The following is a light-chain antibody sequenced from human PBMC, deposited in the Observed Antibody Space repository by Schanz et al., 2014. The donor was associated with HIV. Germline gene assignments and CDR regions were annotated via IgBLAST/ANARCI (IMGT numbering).Light chain of an antibody. CDR1: QSISEW. V-gene: IGKV1-5*03. CDR2: KAS. CDR3: QKCNSTPRT. Sequence: DIHMTQSPSTLSASLGDRVTITCRASQSISEWLAWYQQKPGKPPNLLMFKASSLHSGVPSRFSGSGSGTDFTLTISSLQPEDAATYYCQKCNSTPRTFGQGTKVEV. J-gene: IGKJ1*01.